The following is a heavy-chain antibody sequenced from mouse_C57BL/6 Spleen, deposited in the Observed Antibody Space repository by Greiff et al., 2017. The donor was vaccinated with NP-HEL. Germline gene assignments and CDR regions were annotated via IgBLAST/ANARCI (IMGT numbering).Heavy chain of an antibody. J-gene: IGHJ4*01. D-gene: IGHD1-1*01. V-gene: IGHV1-7*01. CDR1: GYTFTSYW. CDR3: ARFRLYGSSYGYAMDY. Sequence: QVHVKQSGAELAKPGASVKLSCKASGYTFTSYWMHWVKQRPGQGLEWIGYINPSSGYTKYNQKFKDKATLTADKSSSTAYMQLSSLTYEDSAVYYCARFRLYGSSYGYAMDYWGQGTSVTVSS. CDR2: INPSSGYT.